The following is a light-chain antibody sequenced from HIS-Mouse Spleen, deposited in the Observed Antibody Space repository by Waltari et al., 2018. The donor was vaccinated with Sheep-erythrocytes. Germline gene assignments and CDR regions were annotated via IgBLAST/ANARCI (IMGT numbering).Light chain of an antibody. Sequence: DIQMTQFPSSLSASVGDRVTITCRASQSISSYLNWYQQKPGKAPKLLIYAASSLQSGVPSRFSGSGSGTDFTLTISSLQPEDFATYYCQQSYSTPPTFGGGTK. V-gene: IGKV1-39*01. CDR3: QQSYSTPPT. J-gene: IGKJ4*01. CDR1: QSISSY. CDR2: AAS.